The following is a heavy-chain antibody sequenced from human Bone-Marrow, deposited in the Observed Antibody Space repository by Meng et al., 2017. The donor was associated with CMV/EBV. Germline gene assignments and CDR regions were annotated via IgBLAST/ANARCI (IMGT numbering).Heavy chain of an antibody. CDR2: IWYDGSNK. J-gene: IGHJ4*02. V-gene: IGHV3-33*06. CDR1: GFTFSSYG. D-gene: IGHD5-18*01. Sequence: GGSLRLSCAASGFTFSSYGMHWVRQAPGKGLEWVAVIWYDGSNKYYADSVKGRFTISRDNSKNTLYLQMNSLRAEDTAVYYCAKDLHGYSYGSYYFDYWGQGTLVTVSP. CDR3: AKDLHGYSYGSYYFDY.